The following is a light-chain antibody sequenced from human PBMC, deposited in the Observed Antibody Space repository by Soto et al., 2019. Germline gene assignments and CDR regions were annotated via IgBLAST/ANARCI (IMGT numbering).Light chain of an antibody. CDR1: QSISSY. V-gene: IGKV1-39*01. Sequence: DSQMTQSPSSLSASVGDRFTITCLASQSISSYLNWYQQKPGKAPKLLIYAASSLQSGVPSRFSGSGSGTDFTLTISSMQPEDFANYYCQQSYSTPFTFGPGTKVDIK. J-gene: IGKJ3*01. CDR2: AAS. CDR3: QQSYSTPFT.